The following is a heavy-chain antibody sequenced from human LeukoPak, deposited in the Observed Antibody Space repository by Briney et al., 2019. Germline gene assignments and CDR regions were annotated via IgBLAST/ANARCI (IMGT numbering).Heavy chain of an antibody. D-gene: IGHD6-13*01. CDR1: GYTFTDYY. CDR3: ARVGGPYSSSWYLAY. CDR2: INPSSGGT. Sequence: ASVKVSCKASGYTFTDYYLHWVRQAPGQGLEWMGWINPSSGGTNYAQKFQGRVTMTRDTSIGTAYMELSRLRSDDTAVYYCARVGGPYSSSWYLAYWGQGTLVTVSS. J-gene: IGHJ4*02. V-gene: IGHV1-2*02.